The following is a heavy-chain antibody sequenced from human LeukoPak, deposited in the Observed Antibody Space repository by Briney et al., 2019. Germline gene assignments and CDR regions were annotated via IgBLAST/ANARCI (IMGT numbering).Heavy chain of an antibody. CDR1: GLTFSSYG. J-gene: IGHJ6*04. Sequence: GGSLRLSCAATGLTFSSYGMSWVRQAPGKGLEWVSAISGSGGRTYYADSVKGRFTVSRDNSKNTLYLQMNSLRAEDTAVYYCAELGITMIGGVWGKGTTVTISP. CDR3: AELGITMIGGV. V-gene: IGHV3-23*01. CDR2: ISGSGGRT. D-gene: IGHD3-10*02.